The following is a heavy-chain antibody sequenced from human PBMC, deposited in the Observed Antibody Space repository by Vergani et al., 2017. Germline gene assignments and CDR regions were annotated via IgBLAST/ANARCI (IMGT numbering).Heavy chain of an antibody. CDR3: AHSLFFGVVRGFDP. V-gene: IGHV2-5*01. J-gene: IGHJ5*02. CDR1: GFSLSTSGVG. CDR2: IYWNDDK. D-gene: IGHD3-3*01. Sequence: QITLKESGPTLVKPTQTLTLTCTFSGFSLSTSGVGVGWIRQPPGKALEWLSLIYWNDDKRYSPSLNSRLTITKDTSKKQVVLTMTNMDPVDTATYYCAHSLFFGVVRGFDPWGQGTLVTVSS.